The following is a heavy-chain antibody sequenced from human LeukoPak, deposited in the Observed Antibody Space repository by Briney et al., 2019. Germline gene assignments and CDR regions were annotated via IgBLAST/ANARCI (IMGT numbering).Heavy chain of an antibody. CDR3: AKDFGSRGYTF. J-gene: IGHJ4*02. CDR2: IGSSGGST. D-gene: IGHD5-12*01. Sequence: GGSLRLSCAASGSTFSSYAMSWVRQAPGKGLEWVSSIGSSGGSTYYAASVKGRFTISRDNSKTTLYLQMNSLRAEETAVYFCAKDFGSRGYTFWGQGTLVTVSS. V-gene: IGHV3-23*01. CDR1: GSTFSSYA.